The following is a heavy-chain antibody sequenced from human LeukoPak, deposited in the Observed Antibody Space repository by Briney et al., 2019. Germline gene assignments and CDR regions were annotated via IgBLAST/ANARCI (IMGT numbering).Heavy chain of an antibody. CDR2: IYYSGST. CDR3: ARGVYYDFWSGYYPAYSFDP. J-gene: IGHJ5*02. Sequence: SETLSLTCTVSGGSISSYYWSWIRQPPGKGLEWIGYIYYSGSTNYNPSLKSRVTISVDTSKNQFSLKLSSVTAADTAVYYCARGVYYDFWSGYYPAYSFDPWGQGTLVTVSS. V-gene: IGHV4-59*01. D-gene: IGHD3-3*01. CDR1: GGSISSYY.